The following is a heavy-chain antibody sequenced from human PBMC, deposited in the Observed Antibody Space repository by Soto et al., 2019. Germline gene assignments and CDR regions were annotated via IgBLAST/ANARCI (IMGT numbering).Heavy chain of an antibody. D-gene: IGHD3-10*01. V-gene: IGHV1-8*01. CDR2: MNPNSGNT. CDR3: ERRGSYYYYMDV. CDR1: GYTFTSYD. Sequence: QVQLVQSGAEVKKPGASLKVSCRASGYTFTSYDINWVRQATGQGREWMGWMNPNSGNTGYAQKFQGRVTMTKNTSISTAYMELSSLRSEDTAVYYCERRGSYYYYMDVWGKGTTVTVSS. J-gene: IGHJ6*03.